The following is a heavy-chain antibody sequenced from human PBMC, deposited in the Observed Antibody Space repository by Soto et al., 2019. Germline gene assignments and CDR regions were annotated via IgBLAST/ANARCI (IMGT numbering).Heavy chain of an antibody. CDR3: ARSGDYDYYYAMDV. J-gene: IGHJ6*02. D-gene: IGHD4-17*01. Sequence: QVQLVESGGDVVQPGTSLRLSCVASGFTFSSYGMNWVRQAPGKGPEWVAVIWFDGSNEYYGDSLKGRFTISRDNSKNTLYLQMNSLRAEDTAVYYCARSGDYDYYYAMDVWGQGTTVTVSS. CDR2: IWFDGSNE. CDR1: GFTFSSYG. V-gene: IGHV3-33*01.